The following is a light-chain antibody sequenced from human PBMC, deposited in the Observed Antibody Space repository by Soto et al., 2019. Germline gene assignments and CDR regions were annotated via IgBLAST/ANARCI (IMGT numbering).Light chain of an antibody. J-gene: IGLJ3*02. CDR2: SNN. CDR1: SRDVGGYNY. CDR3: AAWDDSLNGWV. V-gene: IGLV1-44*01. Sequence: QSALTQPASVSGSPGQSITISCTGTSRDVGGYNYVSWHQQHPGKAPKLLIYSNNQRPSGVPDRFSGSKSGTSASLAISGLQSEDEADYYCAAWDDSLNGWVFGGGTKVTVL.